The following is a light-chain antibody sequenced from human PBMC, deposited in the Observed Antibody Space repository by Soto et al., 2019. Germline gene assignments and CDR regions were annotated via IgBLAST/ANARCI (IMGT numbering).Light chain of an antibody. Sequence: IQMTQSPSSLSASVGDRVTITCRASQRITTYLNWYQQKPGEAPKLLISTSGTLQRGVPSRFSGSGSGTYFSLTSTSLRPEDFATYFCQQTYSTPYTFGQGTKLEIK. V-gene: IGKV1-39*01. J-gene: IGKJ2*01. CDR2: TSG. CDR1: QRITTY. CDR3: QQTYSTPYT.